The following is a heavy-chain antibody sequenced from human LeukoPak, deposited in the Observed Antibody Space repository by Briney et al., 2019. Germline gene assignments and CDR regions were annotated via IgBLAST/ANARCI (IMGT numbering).Heavy chain of an antibody. V-gene: IGHV3-23*01. D-gene: IGHD4-23*01. Sequence: GGSLRLSCAASGFTFSSYAMSWVRQAPGKGLEWVSAISGSGGSTYYADSMKGRFSISRDNSKNTLYLQMNSLRAEDTAIYYCAKVLVWGQYSNSPFDYWGQGTLVTVSS. CDR1: GFTFSSYA. CDR3: AKVLVWGQYSNSPFDY. J-gene: IGHJ4*02. CDR2: ISGSGGST.